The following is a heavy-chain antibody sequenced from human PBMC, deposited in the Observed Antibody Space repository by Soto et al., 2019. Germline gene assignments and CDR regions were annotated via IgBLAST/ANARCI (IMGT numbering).Heavy chain of an antibody. V-gene: IGHV1-18*01. CDR1: GYTFTSYG. D-gene: IGHD1-26*01. CDR2: ISAYNGNT. Sequence: ASVKVSCKASGYTFTSYGISWARQAPGQGLEWMGWISAYNGNTNYAQKLQGRVTMTTDTSTSTAYMELRSLRSDDTAVYYCARRELLNTPHDYWGQGTLVTVSS. CDR3: ARRELLNTPHDY. J-gene: IGHJ4*02.